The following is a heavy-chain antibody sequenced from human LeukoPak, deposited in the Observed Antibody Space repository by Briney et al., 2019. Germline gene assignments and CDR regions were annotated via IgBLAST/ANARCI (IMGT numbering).Heavy chain of an antibody. CDR3: ARSSGYMSY. CDR2: IYHSGST. J-gene: IGHJ4*02. D-gene: IGHD3-22*01. Sequence: LETLSLTCTVSHCSISSNYYWGWIRQPPGKGLEWIGSIYHSGSTYYNPSLKSRVTISVDTSKNQFSLKLTSVTAADTAVYYCARSSGYMSYWGQGTLVTVSS. V-gene: IGHV4-38-2*02. CDR1: HCSISSNYY.